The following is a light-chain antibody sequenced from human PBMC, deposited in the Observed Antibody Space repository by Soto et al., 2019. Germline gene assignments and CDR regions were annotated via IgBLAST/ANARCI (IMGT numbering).Light chain of an antibody. CDR3: QQSYSSPPT. CDR2: AAS. J-gene: IGKJ1*01. V-gene: IGKV1-39*01. CDR1: QSISNH. Sequence: DIHMTQSPSTLSASVGDSVLIPCRASQSISNHLNWYQQKPGKAPKLLIFAASSLQSGVPSRFSGSRSGPDFTLTISSLQPEDFATYYCQQSYSSPPTFGQGTKVDI.